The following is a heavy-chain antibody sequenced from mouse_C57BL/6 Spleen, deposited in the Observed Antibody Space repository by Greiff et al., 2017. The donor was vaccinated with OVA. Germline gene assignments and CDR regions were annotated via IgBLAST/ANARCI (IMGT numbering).Heavy chain of an antibody. Sequence: EVKLMESGGGLVKPGGSLKLSCAASGFTFSDYGMHWVRQAPEKGLEWVAYISSGSSTIYYADTVKGRFTISRDNAKNTLFLQMTSLRSEDTAMYYCARPIPAWFAYWGQGTLVTVSA. CDR3: ARPIPAWFAY. J-gene: IGHJ3*01. CDR1: GFTFSDYG. V-gene: IGHV5-17*01. CDR2: ISSGSSTI.